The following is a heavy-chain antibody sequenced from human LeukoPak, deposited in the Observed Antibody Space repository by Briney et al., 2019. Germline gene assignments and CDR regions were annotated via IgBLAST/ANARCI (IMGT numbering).Heavy chain of an antibody. CDR3: ARRGYCSSTSCLLNNDAFDI. CDR1: GGSFSGYY. V-gene: IGHV4-34*01. J-gene: IGHJ3*02. D-gene: IGHD2-2*01. Sequence: SETLSLTCAVYGGSFSGYYWSWIRQPPGKGLEWIGEINHSRSTNYNPSLKSRVTISVDTSKNQFSLKLSSVTAADTAVYYCARRGYCSSTSCLLNNDAFDIWGQGTMVTVSS. CDR2: INHSRST.